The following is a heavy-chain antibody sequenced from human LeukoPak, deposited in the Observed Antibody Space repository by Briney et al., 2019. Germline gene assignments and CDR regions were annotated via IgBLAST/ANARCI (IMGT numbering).Heavy chain of an antibody. D-gene: IGHD2-2*01. J-gene: IGHJ4*02. CDR3: ARESEGGTGTSCPDY. CDR2: IQSNGRNK. CDR1: GFIFSSDD. V-gene: IGHV3-33*05. Sequence: PGGSLGLSCAASGFIFSSDDMHWVRQAPGKGLEWVAGIQSNGRNKYYVDSVKGRFAISRDNSKSTLYLQVNSLRVEDTALYYCARESEGGTGTSCPDYWGQGTLVTVSS.